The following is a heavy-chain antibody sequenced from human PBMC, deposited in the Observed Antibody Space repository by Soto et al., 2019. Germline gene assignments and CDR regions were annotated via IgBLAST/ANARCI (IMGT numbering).Heavy chain of an antibody. Sequence: SSETLSLTCTVSGGSISSYYWSWIRQPPGKGLEWIGYIYYSGSTNYNPSLKSRVTISVDTSKNQFSLKLSSVTAADTAVYYCARASIAAAGTPDYWGQGTLVTVSS. CDR3: ARASIAAAGTPDY. D-gene: IGHD6-13*01. CDR1: GGSISSYY. V-gene: IGHV4-59*01. CDR2: IYYSGST. J-gene: IGHJ4*02.